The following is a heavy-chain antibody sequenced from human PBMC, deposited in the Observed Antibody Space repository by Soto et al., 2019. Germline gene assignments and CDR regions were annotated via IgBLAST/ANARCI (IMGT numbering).Heavy chain of an antibody. CDR2: ISYDGTDK. CDR3: VKERYAQLWLEDYGMDV. V-gene: IGHV3-30*18. Sequence: PGGSLRRSCAASGFTFSSYCIHWVRQAPGKGLEWVALISYDGTDKYYADSVKGRFTISRDNSKNTLYLQMSSLGPEYTAVYYFVKERYAQLWLEDYGMDVWGQGTTVNVSS. J-gene: IGHJ6*02. CDR1: GFTFSSYC. D-gene: IGHD5-18*01.